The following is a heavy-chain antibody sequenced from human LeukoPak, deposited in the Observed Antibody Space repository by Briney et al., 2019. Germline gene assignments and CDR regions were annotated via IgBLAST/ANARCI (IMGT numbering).Heavy chain of an antibody. J-gene: IGHJ4*02. CDR1: GFTFSSYA. CDR3: ARDSGSAWYEGY. V-gene: IGHV3-7*01. D-gene: IGHD6-19*01. CDR2: MNPDGSEK. Sequence: GGSLRLSCAASGFTFSSYAMSWVRQAPGKGLEWVANMNPDGSEKCYADSVKGRFTISRDNAENSLYLQMNSLRAEDTAVYYCARDSGSAWYEGYWGQGTLVTVSS.